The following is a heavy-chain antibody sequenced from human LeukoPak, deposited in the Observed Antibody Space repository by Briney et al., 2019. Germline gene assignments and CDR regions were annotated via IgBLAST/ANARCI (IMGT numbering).Heavy chain of an antibody. J-gene: IGHJ3*02. Sequence: GGSLRLSCAASGFTFSSYGMSWVRQAPGKGLEGVSNIKEDGEEKYYVDSVKGRFTISRDNAKNSLYLQMNSLRAEDTAVYYCARDYGSSGYRRSRNAFDIWGQGTMVTVSS. CDR2: IKEDGEEK. CDR3: ARDYGSSGYRRSRNAFDI. V-gene: IGHV3-7*01. D-gene: IGHD3-22*01. CDR1: GFTFSSYG.